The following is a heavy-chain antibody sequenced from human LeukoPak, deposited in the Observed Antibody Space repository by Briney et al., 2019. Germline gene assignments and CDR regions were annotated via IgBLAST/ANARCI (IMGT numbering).Heavy chain of an antibody. D-gene: IGHD6-13*01. CDR2: VWYDGSHQ. Sequence: GSSLRLSCAASGFPFSGSGMHRVRQAPGKGLEWVAVVWYDGSHQYYADSVKGRFTISRDNSKNTVDLQMNSLRVEDTAVYFCAKTYRAAAAKLGADDAFDIWGQGTMVTVSS. CDR1: GFPFSGSG. V-gene: IGHV3-33*06. CDR3: AKTYRAAAAKLGADDAFDI. J-gene: IGHJ3*02.